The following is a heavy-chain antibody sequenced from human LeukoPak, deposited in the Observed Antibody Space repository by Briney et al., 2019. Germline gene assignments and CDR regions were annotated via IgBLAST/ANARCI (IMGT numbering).Heavy chain of an antibody. CDR2: IYYSGST. V-gene: IGHV4-59*08. D-gene: IGHD6-13*01. Sequence: PSETLSLTCTVSGGSISSYYWSWIRQPPGKGLEWIGYIYYSGSTNYNPSLKSRVTISVDTSKNQFSLKLSSVTAADTAVYYCARRLGSSWYHDAFDIWGQGTMVTVSS. CDR1: GGSISSYY. J-gene: IGHJ3*02. CDR3: ARRLGSSWYHDAFDI.